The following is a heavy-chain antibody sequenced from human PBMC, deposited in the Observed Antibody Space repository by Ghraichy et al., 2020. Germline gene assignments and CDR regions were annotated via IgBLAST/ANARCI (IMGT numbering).Heavy chain of an antibody. J-gene: IGHJ6*02. CDR1: GFSFNSYG. Sequence: GGSLRLSCAASGFSFNSYGMYWVRQAPGKGLEWVAFIRFDGSNKYYADSVRSRFTISRDNSRNALYLQMNSLTTEDTGLYSCARNRLSGSSGLTFYYYGLDVWGQGTKVTVSS. V-gene: IGHV3-30*02. CDR2: IRFDGSNK. D-gene: IGHD3-3*02. CDR3: ARNRLSGSSGLTFYYYGLDV.